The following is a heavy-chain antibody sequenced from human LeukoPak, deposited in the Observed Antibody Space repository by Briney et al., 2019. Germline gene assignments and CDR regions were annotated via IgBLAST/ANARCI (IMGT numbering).Heavy chain of an antibody. D-gene: IGHD3-16*02. CDR1: GYTFTSYY. CDR3: ARESDYVWGSYRY. Sequence: GASVKVSCKASGYTFTSYYMHWVRQAPGQGLEWMGWISAYNGNTNYAQKLQGRVTMTTDTSTSTAYMELSRLRSDDTAVYYCARESDYVWGSYRYWGQGTLVTVSS. CDR2: ISAYNGNT. V-gene: IGHV1-18*04. J-gene: IGHJ4*02.